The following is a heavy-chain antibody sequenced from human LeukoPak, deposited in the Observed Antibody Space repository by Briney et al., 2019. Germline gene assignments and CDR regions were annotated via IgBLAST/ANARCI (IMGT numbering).Heavy chain of an antibody. CDR1: GFTFSSYA. CDR3: AKKVVPAAVYYYHHMDV. V-gene: IGHV3-23*01. Sequence: GGSLRLSCAASGFTFSSYAMSWVRQAPGKGLEWVSGVSGSGGSTYYADSVKGRFTISRDNSKNTLYLQMNSLRAEDTAVYYCAKKVVPAAVYYYHHMDVWGKGTTVTVSS. CDR2: VSGSGGST. J-gene: IGHJ6*03. D-gene: IGHD2-2*01.